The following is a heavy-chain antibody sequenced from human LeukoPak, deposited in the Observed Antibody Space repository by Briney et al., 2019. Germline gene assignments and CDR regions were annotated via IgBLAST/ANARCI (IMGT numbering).Heavy chain of an antibody. V-gene: IGHV3-23*01. J-gene: IGHJ4*02. CDR3: ASTYYYDSSGLDYFDY. Sequence: GGSLRLSCAASGFTFSSYAMSWVRQAPGKGLEWVSAISGSGGSTYYADSVKGRFTISRDSSKNTLYLQMNSLRAEDTAVYYCASTYYYDSSGLDYFDYWGQGTLVTVSS. CDR1: GFTFSSYA. CDR2: ISGSGGST. D-gene: IGHD3-22*01.